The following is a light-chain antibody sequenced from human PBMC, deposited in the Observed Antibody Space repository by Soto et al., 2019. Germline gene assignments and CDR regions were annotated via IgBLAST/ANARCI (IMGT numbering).Light chain of an antibody. CDR2: DAS. J-gene: IGKJ4*01. CDR1: QGVNSY. Sequence: EIVLTQSPATLSLSPGERATLSCRASQGVNSYLAWYQQKPGQGPRPLIYDASRRATGVPARFSGSGSGTDFTLTISSLELEDFAVYYCQQRSNWPLTFGGGTKVDIK. CDR3: QQRSNWPLT. V-gene: IGKV3-11*01.